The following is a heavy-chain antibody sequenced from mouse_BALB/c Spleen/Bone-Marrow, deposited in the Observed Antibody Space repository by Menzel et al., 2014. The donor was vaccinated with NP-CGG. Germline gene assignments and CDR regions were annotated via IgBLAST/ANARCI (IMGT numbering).Heavy chain of an antibody. D-gene: IGHD3-3*01. Sequence: VQRVESGPGQVAPSQSLSITCTVSGFSLTNYGISWVRQPPGKGLEWLGVVWGDGSTNYHSALISRLSISKDNSKSQVLLKLNSLQTDDTATYYCRGGPWFAYWGQGTLVTVSA. J-gene: IGHJ3*01. CDR3: RGGPWFAY. CDR1: GFSLTNYG. V-gene: IGHV2-3*01. CDR2: VWGDGST.